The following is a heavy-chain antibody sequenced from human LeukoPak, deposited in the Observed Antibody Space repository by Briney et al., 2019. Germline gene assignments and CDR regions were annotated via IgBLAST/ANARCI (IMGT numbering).Heavy chain of an antibody. CDR2: ISGSGDNT. J-gene: IGHJ4*02. V-gene: IGHV3-23*01. CDR1: GFTFSSYA. CDR3: AKQKYDILTGYYPGGYFDY. Sequence: GGSLRLSCAASGFTFSSYAMSWVRQAPGKGLEWFSTISGSGDNTYYADSVKGRFTISRDNSKNTLYLQMNSLRAEDTAVYYCAKQKYDILTGYYPGGYFDYWGQGTLVTVSS. D-gene: IGHD3-9*01.